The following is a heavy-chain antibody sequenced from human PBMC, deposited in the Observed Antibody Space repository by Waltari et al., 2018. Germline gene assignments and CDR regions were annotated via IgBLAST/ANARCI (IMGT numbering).Heavy chain of an antibody. D-gene: IGHD3-10*01. Sequence: EVQLVESGGGLVEPGGSLRLSCGASGFIFNTAWMHWVRQAPGKGLEGLGRIKSETYGGTIDYAVPVKGRFTISRDDSKNTLYLQMNSLKIEDTAVYYCTQIALWFGDPVDYWGQGTLVTVSA. CDR3: TQIALWFGDPVDY. CDR2: IKSETYGGTI. CDR1: GFIFNTAW. J-gene: IGHJ4*02. V-gene: IGHV3-15*07.